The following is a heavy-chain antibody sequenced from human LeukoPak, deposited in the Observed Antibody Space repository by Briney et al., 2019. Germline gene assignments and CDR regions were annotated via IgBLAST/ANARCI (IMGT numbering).Heavy chain of an antibody. Sequence: PGGSLRLSCAASGFTFSRYGMNWVRQAPGKGLEWVSSISSSSYYIYYGDSVKGRFTISRDNAKNLLFLQMNSLRAEDTAVYYCATMTTVTTPIDYWGQGTLVTVSS. CDR1: GFTFSRYG. V-gene: IGHV3-21*01. CDR2: ISSSSYYI. J-gene: IGHJ4*02. CDR3: ATMTTVTTPIDY. D-gene: IGHD4-17*01.